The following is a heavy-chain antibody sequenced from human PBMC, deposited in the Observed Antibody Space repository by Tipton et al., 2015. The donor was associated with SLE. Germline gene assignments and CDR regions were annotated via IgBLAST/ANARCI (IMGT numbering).Heavy chain of an antibody. J-gene: IGHJ4*02. V-gene: IGHV1-69*06. Sequence: QLVQSGAEVKKPGSSVKVSCKASGGTFSSYAISWVRQAPGQGLEWMGGIIPIFGTANYAQKFQGRVTMTTDTSTSTAYMELRSLRSDDTAVYYCAREDDFWSGSIFDYWGQGTLVTVSS. CDR3: AREDDFWSGSIFDY. CDR1: GGTFSSYA. CDR2: IIPIFGTA. D-gene: IGHD3-3*01.